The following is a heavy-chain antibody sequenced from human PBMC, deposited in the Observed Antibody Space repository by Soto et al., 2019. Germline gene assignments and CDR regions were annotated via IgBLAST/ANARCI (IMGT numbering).Heavy chain of an antibody. D-gene: IGHD1-26*01. CDR2: IIPIFGTA. V-gene: IGHV1-69*13. CDR1: GGTFSSYA. CDR3: ARDLVGGSYYYYYGMDV. Sequence: SVKVSCKASGGTFSSYAISWVRQSPGQGLEWMGGIIPIFGTANYAQKFQGRVTITADESTSTAYMELSSLRSEDTAVYYCARDLVGGSYYYYYGMDVWGQGTTVTVS. J-gene: IGHJ6*02.